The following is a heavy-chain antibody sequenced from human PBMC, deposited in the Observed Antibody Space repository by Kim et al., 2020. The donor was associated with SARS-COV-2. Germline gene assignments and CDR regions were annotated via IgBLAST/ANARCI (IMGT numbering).Heavy chain of an antibody. CDR2: ISSDGSNK. CDR3: AGTMIVDPGY. V-gene: IGHV3-30*04. D-gene: IGHD3-22*01. J-gene: IGHJ4*02. CDR1: GFTFSNYT. Sequence: GGSLRLSCAASGFTFSNYTMHWVRQAPGKGLEWVAVISSDGSNKYYADSVKGRFTISRDNSKNTLNLQMNSLRVEDTAVYHCAGTMIVDPGYWGQGSLVT.